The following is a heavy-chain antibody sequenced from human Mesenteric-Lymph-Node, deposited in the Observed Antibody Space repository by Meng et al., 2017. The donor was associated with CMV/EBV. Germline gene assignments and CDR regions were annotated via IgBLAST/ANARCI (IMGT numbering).Heavy chain of an antibody. CDR1: GYSFTSYW. CDR3: ARQESGFPAWFDP. Sequence: KVSCKGSGYSFTSYWIGWVRQMPGKGLEWMGIIYPGDSDTKYSPSFQGQVTMSADKSISTAYLQWSSLKASDTAMYYCARQESGFPAWFDPWGQGTVVTVSS. D-gene: IGHD3-3*01. V-gene: IGHV5-51*01. J-gene: IGHJ5*02. CDR2: IYPGDSDT.